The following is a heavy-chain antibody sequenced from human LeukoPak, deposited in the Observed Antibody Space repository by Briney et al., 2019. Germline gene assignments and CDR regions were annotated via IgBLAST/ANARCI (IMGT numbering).Heavy chain of an antibody. CDR3: ARLPRYGSGSYYA. CDR2: IYYSGST. Sequence: SETLSLTCTVSGGSISSYYWGWIRQPPGKGLEWIGSIYYSGSTYYNPSLKSRVTISVDTSKNQFSLKLSSVTAADTAVYYCARLPRYGSGSYYAWGQGTLVTVSS. D-gene: IGHD3-10*01. CDR1: GGSISSYY. V-gene: IGHV4-39*01. J-gene: IGHJ5*02.